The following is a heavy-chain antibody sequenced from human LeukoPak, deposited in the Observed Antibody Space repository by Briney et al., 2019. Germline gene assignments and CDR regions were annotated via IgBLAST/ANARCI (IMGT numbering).Heavy chain of an antibody. CDR2: ISSSGSGI. CDR3: ARTTPGSVDV. J-gene: IGHJ6*04. V-gene: IGHV3-48*04. CDR1: GFTFSSYS. Sequence: PGGSLRLSCAASGFTFSSYSMNWVRQAPGMGLEWLSYISSSGSGIFYADSVKGRFTMSRDNAKNSLYLQMNSLRAEDTAVYYCARTTPGSVDVWGKGTTVTVSS. D-gene: IGHD3-10*01.